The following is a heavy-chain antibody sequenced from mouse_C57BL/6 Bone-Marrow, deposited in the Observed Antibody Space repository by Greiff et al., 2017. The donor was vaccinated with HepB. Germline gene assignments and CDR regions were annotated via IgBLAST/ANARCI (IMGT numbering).Heavy chain of an antibody. J-gene: IGHJ3*01. V-gene: IGHV14-1*01. Sequence: VHVKQSGAELVRPGASVKLSCTASGFNIKDYYMHWVKQRPEQGLEWIGRIDPEDGDTEYAPKFQGKATMTADTSSNPAYLQLSSLTSEDTAVYYCTTRTTGPSYGGQGTLVTVSA. CDR2: IDPEDGDT. CDR3: TTRTTGPSY. D-gene: IGHD1-1*01. CDR1: GFNIKDYY.